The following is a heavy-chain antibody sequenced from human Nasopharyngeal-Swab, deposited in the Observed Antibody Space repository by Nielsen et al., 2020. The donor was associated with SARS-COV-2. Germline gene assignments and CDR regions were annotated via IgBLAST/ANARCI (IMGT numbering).Heavy chain of an antibody. J-gene: IGHJ4*02. CDR2: ISYDGSNK. Sequence: GESLKISCAASGFTFSSYGMHWVRQAPGKGLECVAVISYDGSNKYHADSVRGRFTISRDDSENTLYLQMNSLRAEDTAVYYCARGGVWFGELGLDYWGQGTLVTVSS. CDR1: GFTFSSYG. CDR3: ARGGVWFGELGLDY. V-gene: IGHV3-30*03. D-gene: IGHD3-10*01.